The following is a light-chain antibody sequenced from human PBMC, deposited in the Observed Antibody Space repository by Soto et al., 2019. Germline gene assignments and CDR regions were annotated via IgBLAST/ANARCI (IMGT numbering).Light chain of an antibody. CDR3: QQYESFSPYT. Sequence: DIRMTQSPSTLSAVVGDRVTITCRASESVSSSVAWYQQKPGKAPKLLIYDASTLESGVPSRFSGSGCGTEFTLTINSRQPDDFGTYYCQQYESFSPYTFGQGTRLEIK. CDR1: ESVSSS. J-gene: IGKJ2*01. CDR2: DAS. V-gene: IGKV1-5*01.